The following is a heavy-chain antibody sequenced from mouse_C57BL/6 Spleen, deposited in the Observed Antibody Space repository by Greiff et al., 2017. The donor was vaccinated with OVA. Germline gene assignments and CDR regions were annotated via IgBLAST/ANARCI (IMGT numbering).Heavy chain of an antibody. CDR3: ARWGAAQATSYYFDY. CDR1: GYAFSSSW. D-gene: IGHD3-2*02. Sequence: QVQLKESGPELVKPGASVKISCKASGYAFSSSWMNWVKQRPGQGLEWIGRIYPGDGDTNYNGKFKGKATLTADKSSSTAYMQLSSLTSEDSAVYFCARWGAAQATSYYFDYWGQGTTLTVSS. V-gene: IGHV1-82*01. J-gene: IGHJ2*01. CDR2: IYPGDGDT.